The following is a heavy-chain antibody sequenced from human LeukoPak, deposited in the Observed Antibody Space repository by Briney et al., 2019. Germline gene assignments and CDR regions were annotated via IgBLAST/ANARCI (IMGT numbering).Heavy chain of an antibody. CDR3: ARHKPTGSYPLEL. CDR1: GGTISSYY. CDR2: IYFSGRT. Sequence: SETLSLTCTVSGGTISSYYWSWLRQSPGKGLEWIGHIYFSGRTTYNPSLGSRLTISADTSTSQLSLKLSSVTAADTAVYYCARHKPTGSYPLELWGQGTLVTVSS. J-gene: IGHJ4*02. V-gene: IGHV4-59*08. D-gene: IGHD3-10*01.